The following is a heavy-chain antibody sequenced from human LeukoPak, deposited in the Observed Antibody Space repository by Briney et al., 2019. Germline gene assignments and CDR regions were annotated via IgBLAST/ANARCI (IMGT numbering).Heavy chain of an antibody. CDR3: ARDPDY. CDR1: GFTFSDHY. CDR2: IYSGGST. Sequence: QAGGSLRLSCAASGFTFSDHYISSVRQAPGKGLEWVSVIYSGGSTYYADSVKGRFTISRDNSKNTLYLQMNSLRAEDTAVYYCARDPDYWGQGTLVTVSS. V-gene: IGHV3-66*01. J-gene: IGHJ4*02.